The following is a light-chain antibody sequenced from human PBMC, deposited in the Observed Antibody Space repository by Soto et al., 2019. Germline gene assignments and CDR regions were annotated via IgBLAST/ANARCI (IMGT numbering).Light chain of an antibody. CDR1: QSVSTTY. CDR2: GAS. J-gene: IGKJ1*01. V-gene: IGKV3-20*01. Sequence: EIVLTHSPGTLSLSPGERATLSFRASQSVSTTYLAWYQQKAGQAPRLLMYGASNRATGIPDRFSGSGSGTDFTLTISRLEPEDFAVYYCQQYGSSGTFGQGTKVDIK. CDR3: QQYGSSGT.